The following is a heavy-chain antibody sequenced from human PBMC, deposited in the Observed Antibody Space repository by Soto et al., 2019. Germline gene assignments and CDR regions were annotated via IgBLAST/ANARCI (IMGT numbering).Heavy chain of an antibody. V-gene: IGHV3-21*01. Sequence: PGGSLRLSCAASGFTFSSYSMNWVRQAPGKGLEWVSSISSSSSYIYYADSVKGRFTISRDNAKNSLYLQMNSLRAEDTAVYYCARDPYYYDSSGYFSPRSTFDYWGQGT. CDR2: ISSSSSYI. CDR1: GFTFSSYS. J-gene: IGHJ4*02. D-gene: IGHD3-22*01. CDR3: ARDPYYYDSSGYFSPRSTFDY.